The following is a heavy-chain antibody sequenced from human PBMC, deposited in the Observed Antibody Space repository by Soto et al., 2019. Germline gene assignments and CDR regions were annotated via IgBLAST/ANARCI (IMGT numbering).Heavy chain of an antibody. Sequence: ASVKVSCKASGYTFTSYAMHWVRQAPGQRLEWMGWINAGNGNTKYSQKFQGRVTITRDTSASTAYMELSSLRSEDTAVYYCARVGPVTLAYYYGMDVWGQGTTVTV. CDR2: INAGNGNT. CDR1: GYTFTSYA. CDR3: ARVGPVTLAYYYGMDV. D-gene: IGHD4-17*01. J-gene: IGHJ6*02. V-gene: IGHV1-3*01.